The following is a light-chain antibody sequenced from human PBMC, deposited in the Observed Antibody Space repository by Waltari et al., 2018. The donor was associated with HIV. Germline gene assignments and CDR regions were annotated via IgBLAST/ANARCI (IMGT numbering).Light chain of an antibody. CDR1: HSVGSL. V-gene: IGKV3-11*01. CDR2: DAS. CDR3: QQRSAWPLT. Sequence: EIVLTQSPATLSLSPGERATLSCGASHSVGSLIAWYQQKPGQAPRLLIYDASNRATGIPARFSGSGSGTDFTLIISSLEPEDFAVYYCQQRSAWPLTFGGGTKVEIK. J-gene: IGKJ4*01.